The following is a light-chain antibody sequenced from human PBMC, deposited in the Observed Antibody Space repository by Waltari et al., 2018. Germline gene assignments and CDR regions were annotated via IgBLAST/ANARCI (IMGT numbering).Light chain of an antibody. CDR3: QQYTTRPLT. Sequence: EIVMTQSPGTLSVSPGEGATPSCRASQSVSSKVAWYQQRPGQAPRLLIFGASTRATGITARFSGSESGTEFTLTISSLQSEDSGVYFCQQYTTRPLTFGGGTKVEI. CDR1: QSVSSK. V-gene: IGKV3-15*01. J-gene: IGKJ4*01. CDR2: GAS.